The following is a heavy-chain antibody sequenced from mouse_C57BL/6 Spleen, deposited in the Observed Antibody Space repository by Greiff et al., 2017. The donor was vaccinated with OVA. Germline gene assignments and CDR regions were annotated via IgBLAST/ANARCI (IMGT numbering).Heavy chain of an antibody. D-gene: IGHD2-3*01. Sequence: VQLQQSGAELVKPGASVKLSCTASGFHIKDYYMHWVKQRTEQGLEWIGRIDPEDGETKYAPKFQGKATITADTSSNTDYLQLSSLTSDDTAVYYCASSSGRLLLLDCWGQGTTLTVSS. CDR1: GFHIKDYY. J-gene: IGHJ2*01. CDR2: IDPEDGET. V-gene: IGHV14-2*01. CDR3: ASSSGRLLLLDC.